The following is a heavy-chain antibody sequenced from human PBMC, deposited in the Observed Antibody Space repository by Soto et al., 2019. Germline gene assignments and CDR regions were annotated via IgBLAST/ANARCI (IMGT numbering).Heavy chain of an antibody. V-gene: IGHV1-2*02. CDR2: INPNSGGT. Sequence: GASVKVSCKASGYTFTGYYMHWVRQAPGQGLEWMGWINPNSGGTNYAQKFQGRVTMTRDTSISTAYMELSRLRSDDTAVYYCARVSFRSGWRFDYWGQGTLVTVSS. J-gene: IGHJ4*02. CDR1: GYTFTGYY. D-gene: IGHD6-19*01. CDR3: ARVSFRSGWRFDY.